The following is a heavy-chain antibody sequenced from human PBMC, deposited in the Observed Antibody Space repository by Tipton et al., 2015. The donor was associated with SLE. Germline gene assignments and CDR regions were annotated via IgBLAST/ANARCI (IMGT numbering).Heavy chain of an antibody. CDR1: GLTVSDNY. V-gene: IGHV3-53*05. CDR3: ARAELVDFAY. J-gene: IGHJ4*02. Sequence: SLRLSCAASGLTVSDNYMSWVRQAPGKGLEWVSFIFSGGSRYYADSVKGRFTVSRDNSENTLYLQMNSLRTEDTAVYYCARAELVDFAYWGPGSLATVSS. CDR2: IFSGGSR. D-gene: IGHD2-8*02.